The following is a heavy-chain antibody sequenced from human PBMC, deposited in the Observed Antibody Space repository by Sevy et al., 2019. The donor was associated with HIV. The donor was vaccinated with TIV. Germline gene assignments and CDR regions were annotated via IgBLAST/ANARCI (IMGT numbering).Heavy chain of an antibody. V-gene: IGHV3-11*06. CDR1: GFTFSDYY. CDR2: ISFSSNYT. Sequence: GGYLRLSCSASGFTFSDYYMNWIRQAPGKGLERISYISFSSNYTMYADSVTGRFTISRDNAKNSLYLQMNSLRAEDTAVYYCARGLVGANLGTDYWGQGSLVIVSS. J-gene: IGHJ4*02. D-gene: IGHD1-26*01. CDR3: ARGLVGANLGTDY.